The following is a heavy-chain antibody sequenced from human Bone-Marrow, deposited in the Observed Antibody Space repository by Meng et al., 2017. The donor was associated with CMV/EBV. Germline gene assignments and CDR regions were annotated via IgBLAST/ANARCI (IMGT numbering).Heavy chain of an antibody. V-gene: IGHV1-18*01. J-gene: IGHJ4*02. D-gene: IGHD3-9*01. CDR1: GYTFTSYG. Sequence: ASVKVSCKASGYTFTSYGISWVRQAPGQGLEWMGWISGYNGKTNYAQKFQDRVTMTTEKSTSTAYMELRSLRSDDTAVYYCARDYDILTGYPDYWGQGTLVTSPQ. CDR2: ISGYNGKT. CDR3: ARDYDILTGYPDY.